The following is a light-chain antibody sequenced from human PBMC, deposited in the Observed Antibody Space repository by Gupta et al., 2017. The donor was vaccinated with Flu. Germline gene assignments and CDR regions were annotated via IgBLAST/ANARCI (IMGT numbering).Light chain of an antibody. Sequence: SSELTQDPAVSVALGQTVRITCQGDSLTNSYASWYQQKPGQAPVLVIYAKNIRPSGIPDRFSGSGSGNTASLTITGAQAEDEADYYCNSRDSTDNHQAVFGGGTKLTVL. CDR1: SLTNSY. CDR3: NSRDSTDNHQAV. CDR2: AKN. J-gene: IGLJ2*01. V-gene: IGLV3-19*01.